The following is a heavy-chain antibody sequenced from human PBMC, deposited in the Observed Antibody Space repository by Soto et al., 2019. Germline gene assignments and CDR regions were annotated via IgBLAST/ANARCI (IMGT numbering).Heavy chain of an antibody. D-gene: IGHD4-17*01. J-gene: IGHJ5*01. V-gene: IGHV4-59*08. Sequence: SETLSLTCTVSGGSISSYYWSWIRQPPGKGLEWIGYIYYSGSTNYNPSLKSRVTISVDTSKNQFSLKLSSVTAADTAVYYCASGYGDYEVGWFDSRGQGTRVTVAS. CDR2: IYYSGST. CDR1: GGSISSYY. CDR3: ASGYGDYEVGWFDS.